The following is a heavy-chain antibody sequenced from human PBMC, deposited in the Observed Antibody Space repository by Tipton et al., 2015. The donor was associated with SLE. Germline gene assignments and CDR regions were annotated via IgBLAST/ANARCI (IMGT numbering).Heavy chain of an antibody. D-gene: IGHD6-6*01. V-gene: IGHV4-39*07. J-gene: IGHJ4*02. CDR1: GGSISTTSYY. CDR3: ASEALGPPPCFDC. CDR2: IYYSGTT. Sequence: TLSLTCSVSGGSISTTSYYWGWIRQPPGKGLEWIGIIYYSGTTYYNPSLKSRVTISIDTSKNHFSLNLTSVTAADAAVYYCASEALGPPPCFDCWGQGTLVTVSS.